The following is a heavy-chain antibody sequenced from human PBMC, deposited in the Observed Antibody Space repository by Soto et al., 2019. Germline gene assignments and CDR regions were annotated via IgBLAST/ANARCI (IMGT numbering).Heavy chain of an antibody. CDR1: GGTFGNSA. V-gene: IGHV1-69*12. J-gene: IGHJ6*02. CDR2: TTPIITTP. Sequence: QVQLVQSGAEVKKPGSSVTVSCKASGGTFGNSAISWVRQAPGPGLVWMGGTTPIITTPDYAQKFQGRVTTTADESTSTAYMELTSVRSEDTACYYCARDKVPLQLGGNYYYAMDVWGQGTTVTVSS. CDR3: ARDKVPLQLGGNYYYAMDV. D-gene: IGHD5-12*01.